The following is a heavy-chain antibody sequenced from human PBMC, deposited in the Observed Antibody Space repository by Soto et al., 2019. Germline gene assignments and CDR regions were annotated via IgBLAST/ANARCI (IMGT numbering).Heavy chain of an antibody. CDR2: INPSGGST. D-gene: IGHD2-2*01. J-gene: IGHJ6*02. CDR1: GYTFTSYY. CDR3: ARDEYCSSTSCYAGIGGYYGMDV. Sequence: QVQLVQSGAEVKKPGASVKVSCKASGYTFTSYYMHWVRQAPGQGLEWMGIINPSGGSTSYAPKCQGRVTRTRDTSTSTVYMELSSLRSEDTAVYYCARDEYCSSTSCYAGIGGYYGMDVWGQGTTVTVSS. V-gene: IGHV1-46*03.